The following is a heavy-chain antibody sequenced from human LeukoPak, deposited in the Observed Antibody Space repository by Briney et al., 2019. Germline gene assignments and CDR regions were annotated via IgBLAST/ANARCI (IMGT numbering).Heavy chain of an antibody. Sequence: SETLSLTCTVSGGSISSYYWSWIRQPPGQGLEWIGYIYYSGSTNYNPSLKSRVTISVDTSKNQFSLKLSSVTAADTAVYYCARDNLVRYCSGGSCGGYYYYGMDVWGQGTTVTVSS. CDR2: IYYSGST. D-gene: IGHD2-15*01. J-gene: IGHJ6*02. CDR3: ARDNLVRYCSGGSCGGYYYYGMDV. V-gene: IGHV4-59*01. CDR1: GGSISSYY.